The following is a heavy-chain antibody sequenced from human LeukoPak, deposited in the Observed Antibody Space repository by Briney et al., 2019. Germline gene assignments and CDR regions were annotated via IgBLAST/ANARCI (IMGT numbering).Heavy chain of an antibody. Sequence: PSETLSLTCTVPGGSISSYYWSWIRQPPGKGLEWIGYIYYSGSTNYNPSLKSRVTISVDTSKNQFSLKLSSVTAADTAVYYCARDLGIAAAGTTGWFDPWGQGTLVTVSS. J-gene: IGHJ5*02. D-gene: IGHD6-13*01. CDR2: IYYSGST. CDR3: ARDLGIAAAGTTGWFDP. CDR1: GGSISSYY. V-gene: IGHV4-59*01.